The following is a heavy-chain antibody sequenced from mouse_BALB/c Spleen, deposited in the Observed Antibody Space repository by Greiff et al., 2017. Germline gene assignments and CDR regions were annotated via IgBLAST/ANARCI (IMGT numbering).Heavy chain of an antibody. V-gene: IGHV1S127*01. CDR2: IDPSDSYT. Sequence: VQLQQPGAELVKPGASVKMSCKASGYTFTSYWMHWVKQRPGQGLEWIGVIDPSDSYTSYNQKFKGKATLTVDTSSSTAYMQLSSLTSEDSAVYYCTRGGVLAMDYWGQGTSVTVSS. J-gene: IGHJ4*01. CDR3: TRGGVLAMDY. CDR1: GYTFTSYW.